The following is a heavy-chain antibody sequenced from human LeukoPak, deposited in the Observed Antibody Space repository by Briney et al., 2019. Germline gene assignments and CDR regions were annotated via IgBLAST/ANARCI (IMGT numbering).Heavy chain of an antibody. CDR1: GFTFSHYL. CDR3: GRGGNGIDI. CDR2: INSDESNT. V-gene: IGHV3-74*01. Sequence: GGSPRLSCAASGFTFSHYLMHWVRQAPGKGLAWVSRINSDESNTNSYADSVKGRFIISRDNAKNTLYLQMNSLRAEDTAVYFCGRGGNGIDIWGQGTTVIVSS. J-gene: IGHJ3*02. D-gene: IGHD2-8*01.